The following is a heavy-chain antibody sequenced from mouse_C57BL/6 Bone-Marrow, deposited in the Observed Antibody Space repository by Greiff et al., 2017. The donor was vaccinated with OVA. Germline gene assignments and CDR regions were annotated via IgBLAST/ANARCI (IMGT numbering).Heavy chain of an antibody. CDR3: ARNLFCYFDY. CDR1: GYTFTNYW. V-gene: IGHV1-63*01. J-gene: IGHJ2*01. CDR2: IYPGGGYT. Sequence: QVQLKESGAELVRPGTSVKMSCKASGYTFTNYWIGWAKQRPGHGLEWIGDIYPGGGYTNYNEKFKGKATLTADKSSSTAYMQFSSLTSEDSAIYYCARNLFCYFDYWGQGTTLTVSS.